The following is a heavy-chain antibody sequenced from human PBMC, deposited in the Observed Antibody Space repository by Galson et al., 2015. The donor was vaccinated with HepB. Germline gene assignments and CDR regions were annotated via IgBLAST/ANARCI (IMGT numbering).Heavy chain of an antibody. CDR1: RFTFSNYV. V-gene: IGHV3-23*01. CDR3: AQDIRVGGDS. J-gene: IGHJ4*02. CDR2: ISVNGATT. Sequence: SLRLSCAGSRFTFSNYVMSWVRQAPGTGLEWVASISVNGATTFCADSVKGRFTISRDNSKNTLYLQLDSLRAEDTALYYCAQDIRVGGDSWGQGTLVTVSS. D-gene: IGHD1-26*01.